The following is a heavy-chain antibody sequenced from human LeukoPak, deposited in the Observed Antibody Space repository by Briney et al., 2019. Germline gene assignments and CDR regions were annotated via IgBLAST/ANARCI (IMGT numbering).Heavy chain of an antibody. CDR3: AKGGSHYYDSFI. CDR2: ISGSGGST. D-gene: IGHD3-22*01. J-gene: IGHJ3*02. Sequence: GGSLRLSCAASGFTFSSYAMSWVRQTPGKGLEWVSAISGSGGSTYYADSVKGRFTISRDNSKNTLYLQMNSLRAEDTAVYYCAKGGSHYYDSFIWGQGTMVTVSS. CDR1: GFTFSSYA. V-gene: IGHV3-23*01.